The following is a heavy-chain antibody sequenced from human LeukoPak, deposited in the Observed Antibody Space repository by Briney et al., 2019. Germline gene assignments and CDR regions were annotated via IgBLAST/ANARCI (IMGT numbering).Heavy chain of an antibody. CDR1: GYRFSDYW. CDR3: ARPGRGALFDY. Sequence: GESLKIFRKASGYRFSDYWNGCVRQMPGKGLEWMGIIYPSDSDAKYSPSLQGHVSISADKSITTAYLQWSSLKASDTAMYYCARPGRGALFDYWGQGTLVTVSS. V-gene: IGHV5-51*01. J-gene: IGHJ4*02. D-gene: IGHD3-10*01. CDR2: IYPSDSDA.